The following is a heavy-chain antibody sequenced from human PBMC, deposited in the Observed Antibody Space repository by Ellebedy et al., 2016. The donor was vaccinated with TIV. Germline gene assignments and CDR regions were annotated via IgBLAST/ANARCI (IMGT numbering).Heavy chain of an antibody. CDR1: GFTFSSYS. D-gene: IGHD3-10*01. J-gene: IGHJ6*02. CDR3: ARAIFGELYNGLFL. Sequence: GESLKISXAASGFTFSSYSMNWVRQAPGKGLEWVSSISSSSSYIYYADSVKGRFTISRDNAKNSLHLQMNSLRAEDTAVYYCARAIFGELYNGLFLWGQGTTVTVSS. CDR2: ISSSSSYI. V-gene: IGHV3-21*01.